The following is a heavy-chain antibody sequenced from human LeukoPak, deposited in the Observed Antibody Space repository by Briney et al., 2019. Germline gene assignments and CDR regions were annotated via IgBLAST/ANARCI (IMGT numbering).Heavy chain of an antibody. J-gene: IGHJ3*02. D-gene: IGHD6-13*01. CDR2: IKQDGSEK. CDR3: ARELPAGGPDAFDI. V-gene: IGHV3-7*01. Sequence: PGGSLRLSCAASGFTFSTYWMSWVRQAPGKGLEWVANIKQDGSEKYCVDSVKGRFTISRDNAKNSLYLQMNSLRAEDTAVYYCARELPAGGPDAFDIWGQGTKVTVSS. CDR1: GFTFSTYW.